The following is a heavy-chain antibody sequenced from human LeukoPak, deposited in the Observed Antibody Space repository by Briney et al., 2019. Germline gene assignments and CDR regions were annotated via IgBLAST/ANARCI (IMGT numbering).Heavy chain of an antibody. V-gene: IGHV1-8*01. CDR3: ARGRPSYYGSGSYSRYAFDI. Sequence: GASVKDSCKASGYTFTSYDINWVRQATGQGLEWMGWMNPNSGNTGYAQKLQGRVTMTRNSSISTAYMELSSLRSEDTAVYYCARGRPSYYGSGSYSRYAFDIWGQGTMVTVSS. CDR2: MNPNSGNT. J-gene: IGHJ3*02. CDR1: GYTFTSYD. D-gene: IGHD3-10*01.